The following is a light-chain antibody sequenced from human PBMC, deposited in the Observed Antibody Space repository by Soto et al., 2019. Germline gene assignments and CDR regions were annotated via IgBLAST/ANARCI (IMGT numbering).Light chain of an antibody. Sequence: DIQMTQSPSTLSASVGDRVTITCRASQSISSWLAWYQQKPGKAPKLLIYKASSLESGVPSRFRGSGSGTEVTLTIRRLQPEDFAPYYCQQYNSYSETFGQGTQVAIK. J-gene: IGKJ1*01. CDR1: QSISSW. CDR2: KAS. CDR3: QQYNSYSET. V-gene: IGKV1-5*03.